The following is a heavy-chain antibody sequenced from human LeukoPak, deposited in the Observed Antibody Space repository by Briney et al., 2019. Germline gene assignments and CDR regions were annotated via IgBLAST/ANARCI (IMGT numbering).Heavy chain of an antibody. Sequence: ASVKVSCKASGYTFTSYGISWARQAPGQGLEWMGWISAYNGNTNYAQKLQGRVTITRDTSASTAYMELSSLRSEDTAVYYCARVVRYSSGPLTDLFPYSFDYWGQGTLVTVSS. D-gene: IGHD6-19*01. CDR2: ISAYNGNT. J-gene: IGHJ4*02. V-gene: IGHV1-18*01. CDR3: ARVVRYSSGPLTDLFPYSFDY. CDR1: GYTFTSYG.